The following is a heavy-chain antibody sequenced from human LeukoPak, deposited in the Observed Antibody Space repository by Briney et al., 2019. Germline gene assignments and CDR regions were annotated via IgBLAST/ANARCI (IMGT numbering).Heavy chain of an antibody. V-gene: IGHV4-59*01. CDR2: IYYSGST. Sequence: SETLSLTCTVSGGSISSYYWSWIRQTPGKGLEWIGYIYYSGSTNYNPSLKSRVTISVDTSKNQFSLKLSSVTAADTAVYYCARGRSGSYIRPYYYFDYWGQGTLVTVSS. CDR1: GGSISSYY. J-gene: IGHJ4*02. CDR3: ARGRSGSYIRPYYYFDY. D-gene: IGHD1-26*01.